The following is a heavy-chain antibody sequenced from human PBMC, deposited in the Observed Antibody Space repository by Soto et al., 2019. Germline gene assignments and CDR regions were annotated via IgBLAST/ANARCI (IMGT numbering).Heavy chain of an antibody. D-gene: IGHD3-10*01. CDR3: ASHYLDGYYYGPRNIHYFDY. J-gene: IGHJ4*02. Sequence: PSETLSLTCTVSGGSISSYYWSWIRQPPGKGLEWIGYIYYSGSTNYNPSLKSRVTISVDTSKNQFSLKLSSVTAADTAVYYCASHYLDGYYYGPRNIHYFDYWGQGTLVTVSS. CDR1: GGSISSYY. CDR2: IYYSGST. V-gene: IGHV4-59*01.